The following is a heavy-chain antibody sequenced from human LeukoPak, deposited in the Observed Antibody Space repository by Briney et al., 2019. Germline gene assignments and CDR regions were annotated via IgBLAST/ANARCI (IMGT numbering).Heavy chain of an antibody. J-gene: IGHJ4*02. V-gene: IGHV3-23*01. CDR2: ISGSGGST. Sequence: GGSLRLSCAASGFTFSSYAMSWVRQAPGKGLEWVSAISGSGGSTYYADSVKGRFTISRDNSKNTLYLQMNSLGAEDTAVYYCAKGTSYVVVVAAIGYWGQGTLVTVSS. CDR3: AKGTSYVVVVAAIGY. CDR1: GFTFSSYA. D-gene: IGHD2-15*01.